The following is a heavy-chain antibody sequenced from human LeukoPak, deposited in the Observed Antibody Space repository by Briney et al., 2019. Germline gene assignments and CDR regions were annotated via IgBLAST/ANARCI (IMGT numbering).Heavy chain of an antibody. CDR2: IYSGGST. D-gene: IGHD3-16*02. V-gene: IGHV3-53*01. CDR3: ARSHDYVWGSYRLAFDY. CDR1: GFTVSSNY. J-gene: IGHJ4*02. Sequence: PGGSLRLSCGASGFTVSSNYMSWVRQAPGKGLEWVSVIYSGGSTYYADSVKGRFTISRDNSKNTLYLQMNSLRAEDTAVYYCARSHDYVWGSYRLAFDYWGQGTPVTVSS.